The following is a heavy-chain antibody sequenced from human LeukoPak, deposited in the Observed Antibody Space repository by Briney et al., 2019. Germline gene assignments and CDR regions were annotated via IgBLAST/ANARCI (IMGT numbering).Heavy chain of an antibody. V-gene: IGHV3-23*01. Sequence: GGSLRLSCAASGFTFSSYAMHWVRQAPGKGLEWVSAISGSGGSTYYADSVKGRFTISRDNSKNTLYLQMNSLRAEDTAVYYCAKGGCSGGSCYSLFDYWGQGTLVTVSS. CDR1: GFTFSSYA. D-gene: IGHD2-15*01. CDR3: AKGGCSGGSCYSLFDY. J-gene: IGHJ4*02. CDR2: ISGSGGST.